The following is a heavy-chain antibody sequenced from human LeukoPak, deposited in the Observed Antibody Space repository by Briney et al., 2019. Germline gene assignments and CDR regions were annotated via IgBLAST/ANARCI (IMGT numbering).Heavy chain of an antibody. CDR1: GFTFRDYY. J-gene: IGHJ6*04. CDR2: ISSSSRDT. Sequence: GGSLRLSCAVSGFTFRDYYMRWVRQAPGKGLEWVSYISSSSRDTKYADSVKGRFTITRDNAKNSLYLQMNSLRAEDTAVYYCARDDRAYYNYYGMEVWGEGTTVTVSS. D-gene: IGHD3-22*01. CDR3: ARDDRAYYNYYGMEV. V-gene: IGHV3-11*05.